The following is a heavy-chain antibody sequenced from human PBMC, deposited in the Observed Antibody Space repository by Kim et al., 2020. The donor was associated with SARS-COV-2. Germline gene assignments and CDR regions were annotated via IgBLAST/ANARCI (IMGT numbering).Heavy chain of an antibody. CDR3: ARGGNVDTAMVSYYGMDV. V-gene: IGHV4-61*02. J-gene: IGHJ6*02. D-gene: IGHD5-18*01. CDR1: GGSISSGSYY. Sequence: SETLSLTCTVSGGSISSGSYYWSWIRQPAGKGLEWIGRIYTSGSTNYNPSLKSRVTISVDTSKNQFSLKLSSVTAADTAVYYCARGGNVDTAMVSYYGMDVWGQGTTVTVSS. CDR2: IYTSGST.